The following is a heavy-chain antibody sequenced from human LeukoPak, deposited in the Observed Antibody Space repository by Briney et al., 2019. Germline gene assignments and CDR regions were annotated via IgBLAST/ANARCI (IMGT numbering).Heavy chain of an antibody. CDR1: GFAFRDYW. V-gene: IGHV3-7*01. Sequence: PGGSLGLSCAASGFAFRDYWMNWVRQAPGKGLEWVANINLGGSVILYVDSVKGRFTASRDNAENSVSLQMNSLRAEDTAVYYCAAWGLHNYWGQGTLVTVSS. D-gene: IGHD7-27*01. CDR2: INLGGSVI. J-gene: IGHJ4*02. CDR3: AAWGLHNY.